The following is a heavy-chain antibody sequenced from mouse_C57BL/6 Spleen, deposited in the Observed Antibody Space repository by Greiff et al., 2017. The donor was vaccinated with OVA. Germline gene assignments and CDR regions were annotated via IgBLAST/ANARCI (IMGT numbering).Heavy chain of an antibody. Sequence: VQLQQPGAELVRPGSSVKLSCKASGYTFTSYWMHWVKQRPIQGLEWIGNIDPSDSETHYNQKFKDKATLTVDKSSSTAYMQLSSLTSDDSAVYYCATERDYYGSSPWFAYWGQGTLVTVSA. J-gene: IGHJ3*01. CDR1: GYTFTSYW. CDR2: IDPSDSET. CDR3: ATERDYYGSSPWFAY. V-gene: IGHV1-52*01. D-gene: IGHD1-1*01.